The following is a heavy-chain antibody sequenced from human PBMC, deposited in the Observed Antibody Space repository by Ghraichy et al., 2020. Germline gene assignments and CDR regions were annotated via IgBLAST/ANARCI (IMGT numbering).Heavy chain of an antibody. CDR3: ASSTWKKVDY. V-gene: IGHV4-4*02. CDR2: VYRSRSA. Sequence: SETLSLTCAVSGASISSTNWWTWVRQPPGKGLEWIGVVYRSRSANYNPSIKSRVTISVDKSTNQFSLQLNSVTAADTAVYYCASSTWKKVDYWGQGVLVTVSS. J-gene: IGHJ4*02. D-gene: IGHD1-1*01. CDR1: GASISSTNW.